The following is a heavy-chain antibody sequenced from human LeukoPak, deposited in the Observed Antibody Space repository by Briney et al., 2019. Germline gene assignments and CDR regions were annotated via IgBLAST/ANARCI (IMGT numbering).Heavy chain of an antibody. Sequence: GGSLRLSCAASGFTFSSYAMHWVRQAPGKGLEWVAVISYDGSNKYYADSVKGRFTISRDNAKSSLYLQMNSLRAEDTAVYYCARITNYGAFDYWGQGTLVTVSS. CDR3: ARITNYGAFDY. V-gene: IGHV3-30-3*01. D-gene: IGHD4-17*01. CDR1: GFTFSSYA. CDR2: ISYDGSNK. J-gene: IGHJ4*02.